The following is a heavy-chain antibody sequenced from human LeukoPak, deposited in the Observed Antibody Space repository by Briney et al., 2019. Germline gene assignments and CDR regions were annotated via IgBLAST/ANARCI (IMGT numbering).Heavy chain of an antibody. CDR1: GGSISSYY. CDR2: IYYGRTT. D-gene: IGHD2-21*02. Sequence: SETLSLTCTVSGGSISSYYWSWIRQPPGRGLEWIGYIYYGRTTNYNPSLKSRVAISVDKSKNQFSLKLSSVTAADMAVHYCASGYCGGDCPYHAFDIWGQGTMVTVSS. V-gene: IGHV4-59*13. J-gene: IGHJ3*02. CDR3: ASGYCGGDCPYHAFDI.